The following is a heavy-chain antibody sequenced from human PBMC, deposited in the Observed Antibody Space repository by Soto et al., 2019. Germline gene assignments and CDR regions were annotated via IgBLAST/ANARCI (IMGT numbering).Heavy chain of an antibody. CDR2: IIPILGIA. CDR3: ARDTSVVRGVIITGNWYFDL. V-gene: IGHV1-69*08. J-gene: IGHJ2*01. D-gene: IGHD3-10*01. CDR1: GGTFSSYT. Sequence: QVQLVQSGAEVKKPGSSVKVSCKASGGTFSSYTISWVRQAPGQGLEWMGRIIPILGIANYAQKFQGRVTITADKSTSTAYMELSSLRSEDTAVYYCARDTSVVRGVIITGNWYFDLWGRGTLVTVSS.